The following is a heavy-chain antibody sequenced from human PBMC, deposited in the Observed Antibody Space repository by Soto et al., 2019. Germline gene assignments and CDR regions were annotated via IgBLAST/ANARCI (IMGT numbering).Heavy chain of an antibody. D-gene: IGHD6-19*01. CDR3: ARDHIAVAVPHYYYYGMVV. CDR1: GFTFSSYS. Sequence: GGSLRLSCAASGFTFSSYSMNWVRQAPGKGLEWVSSISSSSSYIYYADSVKGRFTISRDNAKNSLYLQMNSLRAEDTAVYYCARDHIAVAVPHYYYYGMVVWCQGTTVSV. V-gene: IGHV3-21*01. J-gene: IGHJ6*02. CDR2: ISSSSSYI.